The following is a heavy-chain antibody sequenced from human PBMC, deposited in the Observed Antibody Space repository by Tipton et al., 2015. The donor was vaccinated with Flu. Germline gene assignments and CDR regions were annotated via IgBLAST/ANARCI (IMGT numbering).Heavy chain of an antibody. Sequence: TLSLTCTVSGGSISSYYWSWIRQPPGKGLEWIGYIYYSGSTNYNPSLKSRVTILVDTSKNQFSLKLSSVTAADTAVYYCARDRPNYYYYGMDVWGQGTTVTVSS. J-gene: IGHJ6*02. CDR3: ARDRPNYYYYGMDV. CDR1: GGSISSYY. V-gene: IGHV4-59*01. CDR2: IYYSGST.